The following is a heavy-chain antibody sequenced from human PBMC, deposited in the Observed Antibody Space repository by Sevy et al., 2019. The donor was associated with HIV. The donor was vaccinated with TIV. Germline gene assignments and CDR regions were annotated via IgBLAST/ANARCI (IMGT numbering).Heavy chain of an antibody. V-gene: IGHV3-72*01. CDR2: TRNKANSYTT. CDR3: ARSFCSSTSCSHDGLDV. CDR1: GFTFSDHY. Sequence: GSLRLSCAASGFTFSDHYMDWVRQAPGKGLEWVGRTRNKANSYTTEYAASVKGRFTISRDDSRNSLYLQMNSLKTEDTAVYYCARSFCSSTSCSHDGLDVWGQGTTVTVSS. J-gene: IGHJ6*02. D-gene: IGHD2-2*01.